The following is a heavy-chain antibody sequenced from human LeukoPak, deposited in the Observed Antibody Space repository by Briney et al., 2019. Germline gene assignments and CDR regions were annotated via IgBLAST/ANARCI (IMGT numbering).Heavy chain of an antibody. V-gene: IGHV3-66*01. D-gene: IGHD6-13*01. J-gene: IGHJ4*02. CDR1: GITVSTNY. CDR2: IDSGGDT. Sequence: GGSLRLSCEASGITVSTNYMSWVRQAPGKGLEWVSLIDSGGDTYYADSVKGRFTIFRDSSKNTLFLQMNSLRAEDTAMYYCARDCCLLAAAGHWGQGTLVTVSS. CDR3: ARDCCLLAAAGH.